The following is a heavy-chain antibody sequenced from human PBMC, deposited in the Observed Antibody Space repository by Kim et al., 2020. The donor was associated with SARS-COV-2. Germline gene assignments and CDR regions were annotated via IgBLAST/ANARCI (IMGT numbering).Heavy chain of an antibody. J-gene: IGHJ6*02. Sequence: GGSLRLSCAASGFTFSDYYMSWIRQAPGKGLEWVSYISSSSYTNYADSVKGRFTISRDNAKNSLYLQMNSLRAEDTAVYYCAREAGIRPTDYYYYYGMDVWGQGTTVTVSS. V-gene: IGHV3-11*05. CDR3: AREAGIRPTDYYYYYGMDV. CDR1: GFTFSDYY. CDR2: ISSSSYT. D-gene: IGHD1-1*01.